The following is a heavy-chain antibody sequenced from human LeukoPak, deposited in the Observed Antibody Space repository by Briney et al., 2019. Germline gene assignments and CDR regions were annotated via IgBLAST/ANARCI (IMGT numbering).Heavy chain of an antibody. V-gene: IGHV1-24*01. CDR2: FDPEDGET. J-gene: IGHJ4*02. CDR1: GYTLTELS. CDR3: ATGLIVATIIELDY. Sequence: ASVKVSCKVSGYTLTELSMHWVRQAPGKGLEWMGGFDPEDGETIYARKFQGRVTMTEDTSTDTAYMELSSLRSEDTAVYYCATGLIVATIIELDYWGQGTLVTVSS. D-gene: IGHD5-12*01.